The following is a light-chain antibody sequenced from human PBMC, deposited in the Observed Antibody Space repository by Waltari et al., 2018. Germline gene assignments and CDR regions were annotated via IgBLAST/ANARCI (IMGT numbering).Light chain of an antibody. CDR1: QSVSSN. Sequence: EIVMTQSPATLSVSPGERATLSCRVSQSVSSNLAWYQQRPGQAPRLLIYGASTRATGIPARFSGSGSGTEFTLTISSLQSEDFAVYYCQQYNYWPAFTFGGGTKVEIK. CDR2: GAS. J-gene: IGKJ4*01. V-gene: IGKV3-15*01. CDR3: QQYNYWPAFT.